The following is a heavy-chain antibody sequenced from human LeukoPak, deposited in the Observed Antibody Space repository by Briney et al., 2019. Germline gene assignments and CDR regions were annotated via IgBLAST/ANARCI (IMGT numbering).Heavy chain of an antibody. CDR2: IWYDGSKE. CDR1: GFSFSDFG. CDR3: AKDMAGTTGTTSAFDI. V-gene: IGHV3-33*06. D-gene: IGHD1-1*01. Sequence: GGSLRLSCAASGFSFSDFGMHWVRQAPGKGLEWVAMIWYDGSKEYYMESVKGRFTISRDNSKNTLYLQMNSLRAEDTAVYYCAKDMAGTTGTTSAFDIWGQGTMVTVSS. J-gene: IGHJ3*02.